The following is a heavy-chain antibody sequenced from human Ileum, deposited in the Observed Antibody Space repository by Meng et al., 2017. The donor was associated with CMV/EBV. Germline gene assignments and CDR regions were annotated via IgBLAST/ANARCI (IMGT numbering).Heavy chain of an antibody. Sequence: GESLKISCAASGFTFSNYEMNWVRQAPGKGLEWVSYITSSGGTIYYADSVKGRFAVSRDNSKNTLYLQMNSLRVEDMAIYYCAKEGQASRWGRGTMVTVSS. CDR1: GFTFSNYE. CDR3: AKEGQASR. J-gene: IGHJ3*01. V-gene: IGHV3-48*03. CDR2: ITSSGGTI.